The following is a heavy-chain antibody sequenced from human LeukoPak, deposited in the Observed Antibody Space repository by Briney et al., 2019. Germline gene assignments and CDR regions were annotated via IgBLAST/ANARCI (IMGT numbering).Heavy chain of an antibody. CDR2: IASETDGATK. V-gene: IGHV3-15*04. CDR3: ATGPLDY. CDR1: GLAFQKAW. Sequence: GGSLRLSCAASGLAFQKAWMSWVRQAPGKGLEWVGRIASETDGATKDYAAPVKGRFTISRDESKTTLFLQMNSLKTEDTSIYFCATGPLDYWGQGALVTVSS. J-gene: IGHJ4*02.